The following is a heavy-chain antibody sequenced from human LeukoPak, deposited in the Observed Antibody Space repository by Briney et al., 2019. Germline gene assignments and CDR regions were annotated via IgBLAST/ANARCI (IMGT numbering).Heavy chain of an antibody. CDR2: IDTANSDT. D-gene: IGHD3-10*01. Sequence: PGASLKISYEGSGSSFTSYLIGWLRPMPGKGLEWMGIIDTANSDTRYGPSFQGQVTISADKSISTAYLQWSSLTASDTAMYYCARPGGDSLNYFDYWGQGTLVTVSS. CDR1: GSSFTSYL. J-gene: IGHJ4*02. V-gene: IGHV5-51*01. CDR3: ARPGGDSLNYFDY.